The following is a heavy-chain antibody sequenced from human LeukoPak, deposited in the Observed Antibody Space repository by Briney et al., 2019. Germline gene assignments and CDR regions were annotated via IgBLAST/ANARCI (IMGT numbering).Heavy chain of an antibody. CDR2: ISAYNGNT. Sequence: ASVKVSCKASGYTFTSYGISWVRQAPGQGLEWMGWISAYNGNTNYAQKFQGRVTMTEDTSTDTAYMELSSLGSEDTAVYYCATDAYYGSGSYFLYWGQGSLVTVSS. CDR1: GYTFTSYG. J-gene: IGHJ4*02. V-gene: IGHV1-18*01. CDR3: ATDAYYGSGSYFLY. D-gene: IGHD3-10*01.